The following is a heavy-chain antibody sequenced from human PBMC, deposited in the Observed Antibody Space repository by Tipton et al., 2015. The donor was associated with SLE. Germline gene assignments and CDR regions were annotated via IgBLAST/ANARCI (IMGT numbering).Heavy chain of an antibody. V-gene: IGHV4-39*01. Sequence: TLSLTCTVSGGSISSSSYYWGWIRQPPGKGLEWIGSIYYSGSTYYNPSLKSRVTMSVDTSKNQFSLNLSPVTAADTAVYYCARLGYYDSSAGCWGQGTLVTVSS. CDR1: GGSISSSSYY. CDR3: ARLGYYDSSAGC. J-gene: IGHJ4*02. D-gene: IGHD3-22*01. CDR2: IYYSGST.